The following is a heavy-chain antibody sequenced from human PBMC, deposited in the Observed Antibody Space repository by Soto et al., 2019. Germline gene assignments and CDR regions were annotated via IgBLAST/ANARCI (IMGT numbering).Heavy chain of an antibody. CDR1: GGTFSSYA. D-gene: IGHD3-10*01. V-gene: IGHV1-69*13. J-gene: IGHJ6*02. Sequence: ASVKVSCTASGGTFSSYAISWVRQAPGQGLEWMGGIIPIFGTANYAQKFQGRVTITADESTSTAYMELSSLRSEDTAVYYCARGPVSTMVRGSDYYYYGMDVWGQGTTVTVSS. CDR3: ARGPVSTMVRGSDYYYYGMDV. CDR2: IIPIFGTA.